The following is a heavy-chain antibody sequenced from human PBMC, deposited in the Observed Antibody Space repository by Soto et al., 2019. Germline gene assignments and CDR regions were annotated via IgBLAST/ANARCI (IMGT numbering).Heavy chain of an antibody. Sequence: GGSLRLSCAASGFTFSDYYMSWIRQAPGKGLEWVSYISSSGSTIYYEDSVKGRFTISRDNAKNSLYLQMNSLRAEDTAVYYCASLGYCSGGSCYSGLNWFDPWGQGTLVTVSS. CDR2: ISSSGSTI. J-gene: IGHJ5*02. CDR3: ASLGYCSGGSCYSGLNWFDP. V-gene: IGHV3-11*01. D-gene: IGHD2-15*01. CDR1: GFTFSDYY.